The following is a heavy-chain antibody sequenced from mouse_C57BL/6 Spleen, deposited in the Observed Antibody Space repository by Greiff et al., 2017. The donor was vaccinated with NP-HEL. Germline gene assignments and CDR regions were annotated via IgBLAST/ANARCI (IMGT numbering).Heavy chain of an antibody. Sequence: QVQLKQPGAELVKPGASVKLSCKASGYTFTSYWMHWVKQRPGQGLEWIGMIHPNSGSTNYNEKFKSKATLTVDKYSSTASMQLSSLTSVDSAVYYCARSGAYYSPVYAMDYWGQGTSVTVSS. CDR2: IHPNSGST. CDR1: GYTFTSYW. D-gene: IGHD1-1*01. V-gene: IGHV1-64*01. J-gene: IGHJ4*01. CDR3: ARSGAYYSPVYAMDY.